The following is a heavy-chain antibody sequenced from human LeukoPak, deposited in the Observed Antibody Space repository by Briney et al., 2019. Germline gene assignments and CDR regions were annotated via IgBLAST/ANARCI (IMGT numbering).Heavy chain of an antibody. CDR1: GFTFSSYG. CDR2: ISGDAGRT. Sequence: PGRSLRLSCAASGFTFSSYGMNWVRQAPGKGLEWVSGISGDAGRTYYADSVKGRFTIYRDNSKNTLYLQMNSLRAEDTAVYYCAKALGTAMVRGVIENWGQGTPVTVSS. CDR3: AKALGTAMVRGVIEN. J-gene: IGHJ4*02. V-gene: IGHV3-23*01. D-gene: IGHD3-10*01.